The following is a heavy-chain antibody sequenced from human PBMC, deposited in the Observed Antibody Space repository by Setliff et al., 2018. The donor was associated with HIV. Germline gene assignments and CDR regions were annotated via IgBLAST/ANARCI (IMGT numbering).Heavy chain of an antibody. J-gene: IGHJ4*02. V-gene: IGHV4-34*01. CDR2: INHSGST. CDR1: GGSFSDYS. CDR3: ARRGWNGYTAFDC. Sequence: SETLSLTCAVYGGSFSDYSWNWVRQHPGKGLEWIGEINHSGSTNYNQSLKSRVTISADTSKKQFSLNVTSVTAADTAVYYCARRGWNGYTAFDCWGQGTLVTVSS. D-gene: IGHD5-12*01.